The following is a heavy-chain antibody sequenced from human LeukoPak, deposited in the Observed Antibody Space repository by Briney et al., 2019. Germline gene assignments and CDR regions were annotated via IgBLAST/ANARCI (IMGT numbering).Heavy chain of an antibody. Sequence: GGSLRLSCAASGFIFSTYGMYWVRQAPGKGLEWLAFIRHDGSIKNYADSVKGRSTISRDNSKNTLYLQMNSLRAEDTAVYYCAKDSLADIDYWGQGTLFTVSS. J-gene: IGHJ4*02. V-gene: IGHV3-30*02. CDR1: GFIFSTYG. CDR2: IRHDGSIK. CDR3: AKDSLADIDY. D-gene: IGHD3-16*01.